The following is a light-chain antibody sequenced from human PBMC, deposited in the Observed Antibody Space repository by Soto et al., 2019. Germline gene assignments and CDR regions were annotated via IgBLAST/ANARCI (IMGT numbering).Light chain of an antibody. CDR1: HSMSVW. CDR3: HQYISWPLT. CDR2: KAA. Sequence: DIQMTQSPSTLSASVGDRVTITCRASHSMSVWLAWYQQNPGKAPKLLIYKAATLASGVPSRFSGSSSGTEFTLTLSSLQPDDFATYYCHQYISWPLTFGGGTKVEIK. J-gene: IGKJ4*01. V-gene: IGKV1-5*03.